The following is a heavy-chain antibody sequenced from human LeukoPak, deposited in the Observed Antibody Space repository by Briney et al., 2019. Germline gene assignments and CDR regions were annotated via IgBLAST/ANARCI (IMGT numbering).Heavy chain of an antibody. Sequence: SETLSLTCAVYGGSFSGYYWSWIRQPPGKGLEWIGEINHSGSTNYNPSLKSRVTISVDTSKNQFSLKLSSVTAADTAVYYCARTRRTTVTFYYYYGMDVWAKGPRSPSP. J-gene: IGHJ6*02. CDR3: ARTRRTTVTFYYYYGMDV. CDR1: GGSFSGYY. CDR2: INHSGST. D-gene: IGHD4-17*01. V-gene: IGHV4-34*01.